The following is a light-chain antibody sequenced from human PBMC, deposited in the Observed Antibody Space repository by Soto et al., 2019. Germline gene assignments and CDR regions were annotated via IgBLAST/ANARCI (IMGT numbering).Light chain of an antibody. Sequence: QSALTQPASVSGSPGQWITISCTGTSSDVGGYNYVSWYQQHPGKAPKLMIYEVSNRPSGVSNRFSGSKSGNTASLTISGLQAEDEADYYCSSYTSSSLVVFGGGTKLTVL. CDR2: EVS. CDR1: SSDVGGYNY. CDR3: SSYTSSSLVV. J-gene: IGLJ2*01. V-gene: IGLV2-14*01.